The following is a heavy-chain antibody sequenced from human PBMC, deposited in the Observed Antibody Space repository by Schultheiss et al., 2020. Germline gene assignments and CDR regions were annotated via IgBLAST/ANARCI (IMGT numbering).Heavy chain of an antibody. J-gene: IGHJ3*02. D-gene: IGHD1-1*01. CDR2: MNPNSGGT. CDR1: GYTFTSYD. CDR3: ARGPDTGAFDI. V-gene: IGHV1-2*02. Sequence: ASVKVSCKASGYTFTSYDINWVRQATGQGLEWMGWMNPNSGGTNYAQKFQGRVTMTRDTSISTAYMEMSRLRSDDTAVYYCARGPDTGAFDIWGQGAVVTVSS.